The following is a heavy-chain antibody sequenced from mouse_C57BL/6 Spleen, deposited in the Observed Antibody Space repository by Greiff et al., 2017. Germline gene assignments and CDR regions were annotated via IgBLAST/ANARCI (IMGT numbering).Heavy chain of an antibody. D-gene: IGHD1-1*02. CDR3: TRGGPYYYAMDY. CDR2: IDPETGGT. CDR1: GYTFTDYE. Sequence: VQLQQSGAELVRPGASVTLSCKASGYTFTDYEMHWVKQTPVHGLEWIGAIDPETGGTAYYQKFKGKAILTADKSSSTAYMELRSLTSEDSAVYYCTRGGPYYYAMDYWGQGTSVTVSS. V-gene: IGHV1-15*01. J-gene: IGHJ4*01.